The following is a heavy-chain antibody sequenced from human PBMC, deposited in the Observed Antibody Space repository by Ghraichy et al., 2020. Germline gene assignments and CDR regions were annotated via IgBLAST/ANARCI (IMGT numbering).Heavy chain of an antibody. J-gene: IGHJ3*02. CDR2: FGTEDGEI. CDR1: GHTLTELP. Sequence: ASVKVSCKVSGHTLTELPIHWVRQAPGKGLEWMGGFGTEDGEIIYAQKFQGRVTMTEDTSTDTAYMELSSLTSEDTAVYYCATDQDKVRGAYDAFDIWGRGTMFTVSS. V-gene: IGHV1-24*01. CDR3: ATDQDKVRGAYDAFDI. D-gene: IGHD3-10*01.